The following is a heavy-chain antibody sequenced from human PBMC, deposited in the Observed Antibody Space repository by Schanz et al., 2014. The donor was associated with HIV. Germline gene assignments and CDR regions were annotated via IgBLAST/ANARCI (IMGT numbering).Heavy chain of an antibody. V-gene: IGHV3-21*01. CDR2: ISSSSGYI. J-gene: IGHJ4*02. CDR3: ANSDRITFGGAIDC. Sequence: VQVVESGGGLVKPGGSLRLSCAAGGFTSSDYTMNWVRQAPGKGLEWVSSISSSSGYIRYADSVRGRFTISRDNAKNSLYLQMNSLSVEDTAVYYCANSDRITFGGAIDCWGQGTLVTVSS. D-gene: IGHD3-16*01. CDR1: GFTSSDYT.